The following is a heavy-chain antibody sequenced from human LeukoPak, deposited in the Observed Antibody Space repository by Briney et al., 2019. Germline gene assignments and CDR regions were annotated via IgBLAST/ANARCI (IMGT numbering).Heavy chain of an antibody. Sequence: PGGSLRLSCAVSGFSVSGYWMTWVRQAPGKGLEWVANIKQDGSEKNYVDSVKGRFTISRDNAENSLFLQMNSLRAEDTAVYYCARALPRYSGYDWGGPYYYYYGMDVWGQGTTVTVSS. V-gene: IGHV3-7*01. D-gene: IGHD5-12*01. CDR1: GFSVSGYW. J-gene: IGHJ6*02. CDR3: ARALPRYSGYDWGGPYYYYYGMDV. CDR2: IKQDGSEK.